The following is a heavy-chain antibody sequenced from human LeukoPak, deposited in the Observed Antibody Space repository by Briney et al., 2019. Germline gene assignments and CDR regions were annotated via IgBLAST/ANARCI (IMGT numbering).Heavy chain of an antibody. CDR2: IDYSGST. V-gene: IGHV4-30-2*01. CDR3: ARERSTYAGAPENWFDP. Sequence: SQTLSLTCAVSGGSISSDGYSWSWIRQPPGKGLEWIGYIDYSGSTYYNPSLKSRVTISVDRSETQFSLKLSSVTAADTAVYYCARERSTYAGAPENWFDPWGQGILVTVSS. J-gene: IGHJ5*02. CDR1: GGSISSDGYS. D-gene: IGHD2-2*01.